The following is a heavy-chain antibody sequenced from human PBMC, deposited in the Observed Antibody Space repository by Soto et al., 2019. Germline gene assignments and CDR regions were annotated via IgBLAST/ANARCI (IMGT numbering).Heavy chain of an antibody. CDR2: IYYTGKT. Sequence: QVQLQESGPGLVKPSQTLSLTCSVSGDYIHVGGYYWTWIRQRPGKGLEWMGYIYYTGKTYYTPSLGSRLTMSVDRSKNQFSLRLTSVTAADTAVYFCGRDLTSNANCIDPWGQGTLVTVSS. J-gene: IGHJ5*02. D-gene: IGHD2-2*01. V-gene: IGHV4-30-4*01. CDR1: GDYIHVGGYY. CDR3: GRDLTSNANCIDP.